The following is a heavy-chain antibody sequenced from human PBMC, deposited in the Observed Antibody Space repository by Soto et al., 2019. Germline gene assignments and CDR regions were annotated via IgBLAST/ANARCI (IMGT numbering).Heavy chain of an antibody. D-gene: IGHD3-3*01. J-gene: IGHJ5*02. Sequence: GASVKVSCKASGGTFSSYAISWLRQSPGQGLEWMGGIIPIFGTANYAQKFQGRVTITADESTSTAYMELSSLRSEDTAVYYCAATIFGVVIKPYNGFDPWGQGTLVTVSS. V-gene: IGHV1-69*13. CDR2: IIPIFGTA. CDR3: AATIFGVVIKPYNGFDP. CDR1: GGTFSSYA.